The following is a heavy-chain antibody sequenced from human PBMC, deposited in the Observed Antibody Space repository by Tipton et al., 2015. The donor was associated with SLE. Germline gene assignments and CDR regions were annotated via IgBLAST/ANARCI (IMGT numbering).Heavy chain of an antibody. CDR2: MYNGGST. V-gene: IGHV4-59*11. CDR1: GGSISSHY. J-gene: IGHJ6*02. D-gene: IGHD6-13*01. CDR3: ARGGAAAAYYFGMDV. Sequence: TLSLTCSVSGGSISSHYWSWIRQPQGKGLEWIGYMYNGGSTLYNPSLKSRVSISVDTSKNQFSLKLNSVTAADTAVYYCARGGAAAAYYFGMDVWGQGTTVTVSS.